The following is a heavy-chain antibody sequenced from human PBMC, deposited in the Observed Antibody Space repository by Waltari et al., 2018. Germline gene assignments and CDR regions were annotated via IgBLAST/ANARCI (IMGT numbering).Heavy chain of an antibody. CDR2: IIPIFGKE. CDR3: AREGGVITSVGFDY. V-gene: IGHV1-69*12. Sequence: QVQLVQSGAEVKKPGSSVKVSCKASGGTFSSYAISWVRQAPGQGLEWMGGIIPIFGKENDAQKCQRRVTVTADESTSTAYMELSSLGSEDTAVYYCAREGGVITSVGFDYWGQGTLVTVSS. CDR1: GGTFSSYA. J-gene: IGHJ4*02. D-gene: IGHD3-10*01.